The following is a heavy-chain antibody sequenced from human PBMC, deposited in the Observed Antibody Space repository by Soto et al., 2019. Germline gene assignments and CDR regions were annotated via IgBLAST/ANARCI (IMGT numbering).Heavy chain of an antibody. D-gene: IGHD6-13*01. CDR2: IHHTGSA. V-gene: IGHV4-39*01. J-gene: IGHJ4*02. CDR3: ASRRWGSRWFDF. CDR1: GGSLNSSSYY. Sequence: QLQLQESGPGLLKPSETLSLTGTVSGGSLNSSSYYWGWIRQPPGEGLEWIGNIHHTGSAYYNPSLRSRLSMSADMSQCPGSMKVYSVTAADTAVYYCASRRWGSRWFDFWGQGTLVTVSS.